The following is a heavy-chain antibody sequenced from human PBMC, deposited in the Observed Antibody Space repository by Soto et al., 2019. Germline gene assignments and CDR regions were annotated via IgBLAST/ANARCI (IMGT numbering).Heavy chain of an antibody. CDR2: INHSGST. Sequence: QVQLQQWGAGLLKPSETLSLTCAVYGGSFSGYYWSWIRQPPGKGLEWIGEINHSGSTNYNPSLKGRVTISVDTSKNQFSLKLSSVTAADTAVYYCARGGIAAAGRDDAFDIWGQGTMVTVSS. CDR1: GGSFSGYY. D-gene: IGHD6-13*01. J-gene: IGHJ3*02. V-gene: IGHV4-34*01. CDR3: ARGGIAAAGRDDAFDI.